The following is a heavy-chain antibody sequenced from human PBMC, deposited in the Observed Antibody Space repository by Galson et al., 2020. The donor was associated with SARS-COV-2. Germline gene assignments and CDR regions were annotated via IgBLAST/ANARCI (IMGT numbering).Heavy chain of an antibody. CDR2: ISSSSSYT. Sequence: GGSLRLSCAASGFTFSDYYMSWIRQAPGKGMEWVSYISSSSSYTNYADSVKGRFTISRDNAKNSLYLQMNSLRAEDTAVYYCARDPGCSSTSCYGGVYYYYYYMDVWGKGTTVTVSS. V-gene: IGHV3-11*05. CDR1: GFTFSDYY. J-gene: IGHJ6*03. CDR3: ARDPGCSSTSCYGGVYYYYYYMDV. D-gene: IGHD2-2*01.